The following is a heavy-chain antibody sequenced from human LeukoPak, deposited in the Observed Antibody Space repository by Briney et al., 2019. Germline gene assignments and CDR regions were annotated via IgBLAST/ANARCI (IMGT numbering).Heavy chain of an antibody. J-gene: IGHJ4*02. CDR1: GFTFSTYA. V-gene: IGHV3-23*01. D-gene: IGHD6-13*01. CDR2: ISGSGGTT. CDR3: AKGSSVVAIAGTDY. Sequence: PGGSLRLSCSASGFTFSTYAMYWFRQAPGKGLEWVSGISGSGGTTYYAASVKGRFTISRGNSKNTLYLEMNSLRADDTAIYYCAKGSSVVAIAGTDYWGQGTLVTVSS.